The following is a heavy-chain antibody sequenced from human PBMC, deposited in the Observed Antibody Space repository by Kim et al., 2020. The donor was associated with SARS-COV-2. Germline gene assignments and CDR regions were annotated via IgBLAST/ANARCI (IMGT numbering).Heavy chain of an antibody. CDR1: GFTFSSYA. CDR3: AKDPHERYRSGGSCYIFDY. V-gene: IGHV3-23*01. CDR2: ISGSGGST. J-gene: IGHJ4*02. D-gene: IGHD2-15*01. Sequence: GGSLRLSCAASGFTFSSYAMSWVRQAPGKGLEWVSAISGSGGSTYYADSVKGRFTISRDNSKNTLYLQMNSLRAEDTAGYYCAKDPHERYRSGGSCYIFDYWGQGTLVTVSS.